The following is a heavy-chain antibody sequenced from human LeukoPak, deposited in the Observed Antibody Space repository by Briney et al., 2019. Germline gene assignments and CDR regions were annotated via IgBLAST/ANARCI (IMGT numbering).Heavy chain of an antibody. CDR1: GFTFSSHD. J-gene: IGHJ4*02. CDR3: AREPRSIAARGKFDY. V-gene: IGHV3-33*08. Sequence: PGRSLRLSCAASGFTFSSHDMHWVRQAPGKGLEWVAFIRYDGSNTYYADSVKGRFTISGDNSKNTLYLQMNSLRAEDTAVYYCAREPRSIAARGKFDYWGQGTLVTVSS. CDR2: IRYDGSNT. D-gene: IGHD6-6*01.